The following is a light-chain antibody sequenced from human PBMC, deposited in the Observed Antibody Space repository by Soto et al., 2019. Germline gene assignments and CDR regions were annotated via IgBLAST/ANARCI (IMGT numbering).Light chain of an antibody. CDR2: GTS. Sequence: EIVLTQSPGTLSLSPGEGATLSCRASQSVSSTYIAWYQQKPGQAPGLLIYGTSTRATGIPDRFRGSGSGIEFILTVSRLEPEDFAVYFCQQYSVSPWTFGQGTRVAIK. J-gene: IGKJ1*01. V-gene: IGKV3-20*01. CDR1: QSVSSTY. CDR3: QQYSVSPWT.